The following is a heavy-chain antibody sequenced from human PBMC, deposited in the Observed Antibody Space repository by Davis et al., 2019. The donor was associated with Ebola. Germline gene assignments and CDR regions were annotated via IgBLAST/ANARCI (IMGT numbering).Heavy chain of an antibody. V-gene: IGHV1-3*01. CDR2: INAGNGNT. J-gene: IGHJ6*02. CDR3: ARDLRDRLRFHYYYYYGMDV. CDR1: GYTFTSYA. Sequence: ASVKVSCKASGYTFTSYAMHWVRQAPGQRLEWMGWINAGNGNTKYSQKFQGRVTITRDTSASTAYMELSSLRSEDTAVYYCARDLRDRLRFHYYYYYGMDVWGQGTTVTVSS. D-gene: IGHD3-10*01.